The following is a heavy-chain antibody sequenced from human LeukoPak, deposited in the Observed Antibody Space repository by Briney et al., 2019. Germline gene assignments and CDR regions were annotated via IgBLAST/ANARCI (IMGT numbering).Heavy chain of an antibody. CDR2: IWYDGSNK. Sequence: GGPLRLSWAPSGFTFSSYGMHWVRQAPGKGLEWVALIWYDGSNKYYADSVKGRFTISRDNSKNTLYLQMNSLRAEDTAVYYCATRILSLVYWGQGTLVTVSS. V-gene: IGHV3-33*01. CDR3: ATRILSLVY. CDR1: GFTFSSYG. D-gene: IGHD3-3*02. J-gene: IGHJ4*02.